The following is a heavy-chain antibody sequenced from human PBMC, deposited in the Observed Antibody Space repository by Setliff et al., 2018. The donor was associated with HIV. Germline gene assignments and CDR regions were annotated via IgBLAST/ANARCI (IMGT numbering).Heavy chain of an antibody. J-gene: IGHJ4*02. CDR3: VRWYYCVSGACYRADY. CDR1: GTSFSDHY. V-gene: IGHV4-34*01. CDR2: MNQSGTT. D-gene: IGHD2-21*02. Sequence: LSLTCSVYGTSFSDHYWSWVRQTPGKGLEWIGEMNQSGTTNYNPPLKSRVTMSIDTSERQFSLKLTSVTAADTAVYYCVRWYYCVSGACYRADYWGQGTMVTVSS.